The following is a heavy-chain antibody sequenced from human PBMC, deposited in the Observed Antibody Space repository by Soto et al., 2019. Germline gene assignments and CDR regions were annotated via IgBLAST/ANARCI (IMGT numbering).Heavy chain of an antibody. CDR2: IIPIFGTA. J-gene: IGHJ4*02. D-gene: IGHD6-13*01. Sequence: SVKVSCKASGGTFSSYAISWVRQAPGQGLEWMGGIIPIFGTANYAQKFQGRVTITAGKSTSTAYMELSSLRSEDTAVYYCARGSSSWYYFDYWGQGTLVTVSS. CDR3: ARGSSSWYYFDY. CDR1: GGTFSSYA. V-gene: IGHV1-69*06.